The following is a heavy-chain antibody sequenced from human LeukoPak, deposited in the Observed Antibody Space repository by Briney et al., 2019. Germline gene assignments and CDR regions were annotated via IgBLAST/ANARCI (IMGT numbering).Heavy chain of an antibody. V-gene: IGHV4-59*12. CDR1: GGSISSYY. J-gene: IGHJ5*02. CDR3: ARDLWGSGWFDP. CDR2: IHYSGNT. D-gene: IGHD7-27*01. Sequence: PSETLSLTCTVSGGSISSYYWSWIRQPPGKGLEWIGYIHYSGNTNYNPSLKSRVTTSVDTSKNQFSLKLSSVTAADTAVYFCARDLWGSGWFDPWGQGTLVTVSS.